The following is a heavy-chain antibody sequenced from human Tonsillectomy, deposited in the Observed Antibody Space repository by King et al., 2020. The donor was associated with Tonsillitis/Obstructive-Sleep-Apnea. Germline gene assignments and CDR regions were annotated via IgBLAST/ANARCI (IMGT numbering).Heavy chain of an antibody. Sequence: VPSGAEVKKPGESLKISCKGSGYSFTSYWIGWVRQMPGKGLEWMGIIYPGDSDTRYSPSFQGQVTISADKSISTAYLQWSSLKAADPARHYWAGLAGGQPDAFDIWGQGTMVTVSS. CDR2: IYPGDSDT. CDR3: AGLAGGQPDAFDI. J-gene: IGHJ3*02. V-gene: IGHV5-51*01. D-gene: IGHD4-23*01. CDR1: GYSFTSYW.